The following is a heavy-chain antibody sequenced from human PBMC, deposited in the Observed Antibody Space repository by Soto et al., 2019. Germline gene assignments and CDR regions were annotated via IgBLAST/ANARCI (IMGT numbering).Heavy chain of an antibody. V-gene: IGHV4-61*01. CDR3: ARGASFWSGTRWFDP. CDR1: GGSVSSGSYY. CDR2: IYYSGST. D-gene: IGHD3-3*01. Sequence: QVQLQESGPGLVKPSETLSLTCTVSGGSVSSGSYYWSWIRQPPGKGLEWIGYIYYSGSTSYNPSLKGRVTISVDTSKNQFSLKLSSVTAADTAVYYCARGASFWSGTRWFDPWGQGTLVTVSS. J-gene: IGHJ5*02.